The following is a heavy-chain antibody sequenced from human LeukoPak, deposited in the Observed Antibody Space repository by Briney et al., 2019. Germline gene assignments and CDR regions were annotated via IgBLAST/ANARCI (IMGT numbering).Heavy chain of an antibody. D-gene: IGHD6-13*01. CDR1: GGSISSYY. CDR3: ARDLGSSWERYYFDY. V-gene: IGHV4-4*07. J-gene: IGHJ4*02. Sequence: SETLSLTCTVSGGSISSYYWSWIRQPAGKGLEWIGRIYTSGSTSYNPSLKSRVTMSVDTSKNQFSLKLSSVTAADTAVYYCARDLGSSWERYYFDYWGQGTLVTVSS. CDR2: IYTSGST.